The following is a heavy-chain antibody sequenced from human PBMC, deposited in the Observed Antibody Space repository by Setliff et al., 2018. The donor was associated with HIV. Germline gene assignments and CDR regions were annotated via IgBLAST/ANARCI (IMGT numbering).Heavy chain of an antibody. J-gene: IGHJ6*03. Sequence: GGSLRLSCAASGFTFSSYWMTWVRQAPGKGLEWVANIKQDGSEKYYADSVKGRFTISRDNAKNSLYLQMNSLRAEDTAVYYCAREGSGYSSSQRTVGAYYYYMDVWGKGTTVTVSS. V-gene: IGHV3-7*01. CDR2: IKQDGSEK. CDR3: AREGSGYSSSQRTVGAYYYYMDV. D-gene: IGHD6-13*01. CDR1: GFTFSSYW.